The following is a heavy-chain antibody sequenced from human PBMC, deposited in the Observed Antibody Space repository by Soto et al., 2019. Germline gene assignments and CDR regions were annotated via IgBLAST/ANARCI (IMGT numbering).Heavy chain of an antibody. CDR2: ISYDGSNK. D-gene: IGHD2-8*01. J-gene: IGHJ4*02. Sequence: HPGGSLRLSCAASGFTFSSYGMHWVRQAPGKGLEWVAVISYDGSNKYYADSVKGRFTISRDNSKNTLYLQMNSLRAEDTAVYYCAKAPPSIVLMVYAIGWGQGTLVTVSS. V-gene: IGHV3-30*18. CDR3: AKAPPSIVLMVYAIG. CDR1: GFTFSSYG.